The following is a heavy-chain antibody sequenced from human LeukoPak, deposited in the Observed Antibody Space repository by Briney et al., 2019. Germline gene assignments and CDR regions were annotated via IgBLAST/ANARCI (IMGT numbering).Heavy chain of an antibody. V-gene: IGHV3-9*01. Sequence: GGSLRLSCAASGFTFDDYAMHWVRQAPGKGLEWVSGISWNSGSIGYADSVKGRFTISRDNAKNSLYLQMNSLRAEDTALYYCARAHPYYDFWSGYNWFDPWGQGTLVTVSS. CDR2: ISWNSGSI. CDR1: GFTFDDYA. D-gene: IGHD3-3*01. CDR3: ARAHPYYDFWSGYNWFDP. J-gene: IGHJ5*02.